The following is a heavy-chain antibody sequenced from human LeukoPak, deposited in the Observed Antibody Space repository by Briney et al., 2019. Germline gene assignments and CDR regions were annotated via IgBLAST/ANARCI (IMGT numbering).Heavy chain of an antibody. Sequence: EASVKVSCKASGYTFTSYGISWVRQAPRQGLEWMGWISAYNGNTNYAQKLQGRVTMTTDTSTSTAYMELRSLRSDDTAVYYCARGVRERGFYDSSGYYYFDYWGQGTLVTVSS. CDR2: ISAYNGNT. CDR3: ARGVRERGFYDSSGYYYFDY. D-gene: IGHD3-22*01. CDR1: GYTFTSYG. V-gene: IGHV1-18*01. J-gene: IGHJ4*02.